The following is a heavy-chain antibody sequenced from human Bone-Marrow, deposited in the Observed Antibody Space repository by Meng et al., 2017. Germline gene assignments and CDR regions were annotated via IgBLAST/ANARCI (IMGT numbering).Heavy chain of an antibody. V-gene: IGHV3-48*03. CDR1: GFTFSSYE. D-gene: IGHD5-18*01. Sequence: LSLTCAASGFTFSSYEMNWVRQAPGKGLEWVSYISSSGSTIYYADSVKGRFTISRDNAKNSLYLQMNSLRAEDTAVYYCARDRIQLWLTRQVRAYYYYGMDVWGQGTTVTVSS. CDR2: ISSSGSTI. CDR3: ARDRIQLWLTRQVRAYYYYGMDV. J-gene: IGHJ6*02.